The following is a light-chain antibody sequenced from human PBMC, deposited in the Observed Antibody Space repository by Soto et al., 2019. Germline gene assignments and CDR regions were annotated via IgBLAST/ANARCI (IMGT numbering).Light chain of an antibody. CDR3: QQYRNWPRT. CDR1: QSVDIN. Sequence: ETMLTQNPATLAVSAKERGSLXQRASQSVDINLAWYQQKPGQAPRLLIYGASTRATDMPGRFSGRGSGTEFTLTISCLQSEDFAVYYCQQYRNWPRTFGQGTKVDNK. CDR2: GAS. V-gene: IGKV3-15*01. J-gene: IGKJ1*01.